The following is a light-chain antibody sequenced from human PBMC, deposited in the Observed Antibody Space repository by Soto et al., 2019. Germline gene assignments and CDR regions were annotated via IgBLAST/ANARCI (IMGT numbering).Light chain of an antibody. V-gene: IGLV1-47*01. Sequence: QSVLTQPPSTSATPGQRVTISCSGSSSNIGSNDVYWYQHVPGAAPKLLIYRSNRRPSGVPDRFSASKSGSAVSLAISGLRSEDEADYYCASWDDTLSGPVFGGGTKVTVL. CDR1: SSNIGSND. J-gene: IGLJ3*02. CDR2: RSN. CDR3: ASWDDTLSGPV.